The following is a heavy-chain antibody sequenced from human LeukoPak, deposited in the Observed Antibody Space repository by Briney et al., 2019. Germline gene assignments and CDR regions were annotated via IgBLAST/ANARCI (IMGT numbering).Heavy chain of an antibody. Sequence: ESGPTLVNPTQTLTLTCTFSGFSLSTSGVGVGWIRQPPGKALEWLALIYWNDDKRYSPSLKSRLTITKDTSKNQVVLTMTNMDPVDTATYYCAHSEGYDFWSGYYPFDYWGQGTLVTVSS. CDR1: GFSLSTSGVG. D-gene: IGHD3-3*01. J-gene: IGHJ4*02. V-gene: IGHV2-5*01. CDR3: AHSEGYDFWSGYYPFDY. CDR2: IYWNDDK.